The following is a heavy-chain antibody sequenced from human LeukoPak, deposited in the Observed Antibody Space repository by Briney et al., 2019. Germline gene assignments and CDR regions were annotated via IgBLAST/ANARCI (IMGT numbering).Heavy chain of an antibody. D-gene: IGHD6-6*01. CDR3: ARGRAVVARPDLDY. CDR2: IKQDGSEK. CDR1: GFTFSSYW. Sequence: PGGSLRLSCAASGFTFSSYWMNWVRQAPGKRLEWVANIKQDGSEKYYVDPVKGRFTISRDNANNSLYLQMNSLRAEDTAVYYCARGRAVVARPDLDYWGQGTLVTVSS. J-gene: IGHJ4*02. V-gene: IGHV3-7*01.